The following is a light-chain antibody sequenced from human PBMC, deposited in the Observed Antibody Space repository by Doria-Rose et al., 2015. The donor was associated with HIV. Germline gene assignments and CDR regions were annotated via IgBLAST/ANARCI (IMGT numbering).Light chain of an antibody. CDR3: QQYYDTPS. V-gene: IGKV4-1*01. CDR2: WAS. Sequence: DIRLTQSPESLGMSLGERATLNCKSNQSLLYTSKNYLAWYQQKPGQPPKLLIYWASTRQSGVPARFSGSGSGTDFTLTISSLEAEDVAVYYCQQYYDTPSFGPGITVDIK. CDR1: QSLLYTSKNY. J-gene: IGKJ3*01.